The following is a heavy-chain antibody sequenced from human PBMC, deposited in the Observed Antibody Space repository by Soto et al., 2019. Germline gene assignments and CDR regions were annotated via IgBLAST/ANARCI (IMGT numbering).Heavy chain of an antibody. V-gene: IGHV4-59*01. CDR1: GSSISSYY. CDR3: AKDLANPGYCQH. J-gene: IGHJ1*01. Sequence: PSEPLSLPCTVSGSSISSYYWSWIRQPPGKGLEWIGYIYYSGSTNYNPSLKSRVTISVDTSKNQFSLKLSSVTAAYTAVYYCAKDLANPGYCQHWGQSTLFT. CDR2: IYYSGST.